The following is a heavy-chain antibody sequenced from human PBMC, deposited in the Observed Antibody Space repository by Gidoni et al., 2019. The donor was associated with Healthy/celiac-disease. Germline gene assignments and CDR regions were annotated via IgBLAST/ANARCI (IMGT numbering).Heavy chain of an antibody. D-gene: IGHD6-19*01. CDR2: MSGSGGST. V-gene: IGHV3-23*01. J-gene: IGHJ3*02. CDR1: GFPFGSYA. CDR3: AKSIAVKPSGSAFDI. Sequence: VQLLESGGGLVQPGGSRGLYGHASGFPFGSYAMGWVRQATGKGVEWVSAMSGSGGSTYDADSVKGRFTISSDNSKHTLYLQMNSLRAEDTAVYYCAKSIAVKPSGSAFDIWGQGTMVTVSS.